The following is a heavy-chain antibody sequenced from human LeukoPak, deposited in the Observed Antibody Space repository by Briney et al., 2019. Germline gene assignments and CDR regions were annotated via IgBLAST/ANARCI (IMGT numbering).Heavy chain of an antibody. D-gene: IGHD6-13*01. J-gene: IGHJ3*02. Sequence: GGSLRLSCAASGFIVSSNYMNWVRQAPGKGLEWVAVISYDGSNKYYADSVKGRFTISRDNSKNTLYLQMNSLRAEDTAVYYCARTLSWYRDPFDIWGQGTMVTVSS. CDR3: ARTLSWYRDPFDI. CDR1: GFIVSSNY. CDR2: ISYDGSNK. V-gene: IGHV3-30*03.